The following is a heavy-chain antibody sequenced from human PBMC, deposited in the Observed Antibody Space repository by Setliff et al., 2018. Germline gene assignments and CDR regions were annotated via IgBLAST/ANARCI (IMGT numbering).Heavy chain of an antibody. V-gene: IGHV4-34*01. CDR3: ARRWNFEPYGSGIHDGFDM. J-gene: IGHJ3*02. CDR1: DGSFSDYY. Sequence: KPSETLSLTCAVYDGSFSDYYWSWIRQPPGKGLEWIGEINHYGSTKYKSSLKSRVTISVDTSKNQFSLKLNSVTAADTAVYYCARRWNFEPYGSGIHDGFDMWGQGTMVTVSS. D-gene: IGHD3-10*01. CDR2: INHYGST.